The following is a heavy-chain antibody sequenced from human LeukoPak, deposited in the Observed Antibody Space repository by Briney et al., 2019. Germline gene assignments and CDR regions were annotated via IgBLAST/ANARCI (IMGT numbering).Heavy chain of an antibody. Sequence: SETLSLTCTVSGGSISSYYWSWIRQPPGKGLEWIGYIHYSGSTNYNPSLKSRVTISVDTSKNQFSLKLSSVTAADTAVYYCARDPHFDYWGQGTLVTVSS. CDR3: ARDPHFDY. CDR2: IHYSGST. J-gene: IGHJ4*02. CDR1: GGSISSYY. V-gene: IGHV4-59*01.